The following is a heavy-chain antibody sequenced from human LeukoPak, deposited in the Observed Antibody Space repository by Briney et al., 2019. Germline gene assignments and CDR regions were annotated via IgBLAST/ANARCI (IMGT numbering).Heavy chain of an antibody. CDR1: GYSISSGYY. D-gene: IGHD6-6*01. J-gene: IGHJ4*02. CDR3: ATEIQNIAGRVY. Sequence: SETLSLTCSVSGYSISSGYYWGWIRQAPGKGLEWIGNLYHSGSTYYNPSLKSRVSISVDTSKNQFSLNLSSVTAADTAVYYCATEIQNIAGRVYWGQGTLVTGSS. V-gene: IGHV4-38-2*02. CDR2: LYHSGST.